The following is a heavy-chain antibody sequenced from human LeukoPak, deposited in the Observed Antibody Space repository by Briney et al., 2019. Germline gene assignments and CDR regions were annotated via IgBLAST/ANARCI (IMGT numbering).Heavy chain of an antibody. J-gene: IGHJ4*02. Sequence: GRSLRLSCAAPGFSFGSYGMHWVRQAPGKGLEWVAVISNDGSITKYGDSVRGRFTISRDNSKNTLYVQMNSLRTDDAAVYYCAKSKSPYPMDYIFDFWGQGTRVTVSS. CDR1: GFSFGSYG. V-gene: IGHV3-30*18. CDR2: ISNDGSIT. CDR3: AKSKSPYPMDYIFDF. D-gene: IGHD4-11*01.